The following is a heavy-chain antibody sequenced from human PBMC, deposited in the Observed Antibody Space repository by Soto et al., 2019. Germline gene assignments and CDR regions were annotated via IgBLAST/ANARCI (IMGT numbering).Heavy chain of an antibody. D-gene: IGHD3-22*01. Sequence: SETLSLTCTVSGGSVSSGSYYWSWIRQPPGKGLEWIGYIYYSGSTNYNPSLKSRVTISVDTSKNQFSLKLSSVTAADTAVYYCAREYITDYYDSGVDYWGQGTLVTVSS. CDR1: GGSVSSGSYY. J-gene: IGHJ4*02. CDR3: AREYITDYYDSGVDY. V-gene: IGHV4-61*01. CDR2: IYYSGST.